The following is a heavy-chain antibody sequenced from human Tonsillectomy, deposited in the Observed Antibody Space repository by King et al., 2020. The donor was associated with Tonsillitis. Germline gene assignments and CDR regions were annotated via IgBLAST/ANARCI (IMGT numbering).Heavy chain of an antibody. CDR1: GGSFSDYY. V-gene: IGHV4-34*01. J-gene: IGHJ5*02. CDR2: TNHSGST. D-gene: IGHD3-10*01. CDR3: ASISEGHYHGTCTHNASNCFDP. Sequence: VQLQQWGAGLLKPSETLSLTCAVYGGSFSDYYWTWIRQPPGKGLEWIGETNHSGSTNYNPSLKSRVTISVDTSKNQSSLKVNSVTAADTAVYYCASISEGHYHGTCTHNASNCFDPWGQGTLVTVSS.